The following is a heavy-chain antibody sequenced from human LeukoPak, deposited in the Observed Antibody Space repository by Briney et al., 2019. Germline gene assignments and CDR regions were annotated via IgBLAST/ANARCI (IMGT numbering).Heavy chain of an antibody. V-gene: IGHV3-23*01. J-gene: IGHJ4*02. Sequence: PGGSLRLSCAASGFTFSSYAMSWVRQAPGKGLEWVSAISGSGGSTYYADSVKGRFTISRDNSKNTPYLQMNSLRAEDTAVYYCAKALLSQRYYFDYWGQGTLVTVSS. CDR2: ISGSGGST. D-gene: IGHD2/OR15-2a*01. CDR3: AKALLSQRYYFDY. CDR1: GFTFSSYA.